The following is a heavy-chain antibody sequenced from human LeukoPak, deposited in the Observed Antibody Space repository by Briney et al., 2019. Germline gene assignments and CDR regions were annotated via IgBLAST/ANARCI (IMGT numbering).Heavy chain of an antibody. D-gene: IGHD5-24*01. CDR2: ISGSGDGT. V-gene: IGHV3-23*01. CDR1: GFSFSKYG. CDR3: AKAPIELWLQGYFEY. Sequence: GGSLRLSCAASGFSFSKYGMSWVRQTQGKGLEWVSGISGSGDGTYYAGSVKGSFIVSRNNSKNTLYLQMNSLRDEDTAVYYCAKAPIELWLQGYFEYWGPGTLVTVSS. J-gene: IGHJ4*02.